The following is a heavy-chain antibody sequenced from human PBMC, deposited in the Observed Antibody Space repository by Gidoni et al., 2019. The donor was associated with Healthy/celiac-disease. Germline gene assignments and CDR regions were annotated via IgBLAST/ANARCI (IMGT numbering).Heavy chain of an antibody. CDR2: IYHSGST. CDR1: GGCISSSNW. Sequence: QVQLQESSPGLVKPSGTLSLTCAVSGGCISSSNWWSWVRHPPGKGLEWIVEIYHSGSTNYNPALKSRVTISVDKSKNQFSLKLSSVTAAATAVYYCSREPHRAVAGLGFDYWGQGTLVTVSS. D-gene: IGHD6-19*01. J-gene: IGHJ4*02. V-gene: IGHV4-4*02. CDR3: SREPHRAVAGLGFDY.